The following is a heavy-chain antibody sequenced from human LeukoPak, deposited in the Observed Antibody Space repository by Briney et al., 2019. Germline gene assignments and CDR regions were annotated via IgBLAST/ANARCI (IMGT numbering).Heavy chain of an antibody. V-gene: IGHV4-38-2*02. D-gene: IGHD3-10*01. CDR2: VHHTGST. CDR3: ARDWGFGDSEDWFDP. CDR1: GYSISRGYY. J-gene: IGHJ5*02. Sequence: SETLSLTCNVSGYSISRGYYWSWIRQPPGKGLEWIGSVHHTGSTYYNPSLRSRVSISVDKSTNHISLGVTSVTAADTAVYYCARDWGFGDSEDWFDPWGQGTLVTVSS.